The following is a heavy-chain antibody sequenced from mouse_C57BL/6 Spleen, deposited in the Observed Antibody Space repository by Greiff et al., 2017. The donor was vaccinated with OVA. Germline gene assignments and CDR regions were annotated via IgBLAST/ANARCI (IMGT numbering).Heavy chain of an antibody. J-gene: IGHJ2*01. CDR1: GYTFTSYW. V-gene: IGHV1-69*01. D-gene: IGHD1-1*01. Sequence: QVQLKQPGAELVMPGASVKLSCTASGYTFTSYWMHWVKQRPGQGLEWIGEIDPSDSYTNYNQKFKGKSTLTVDKSSSTAYMQLSSLTSEDSAVYYCARDYYGSRGGVFDYWGQGTTLTVSS. CDR2: IDPSDSYT. CDR3: ARDYYGSRGGVFDY.